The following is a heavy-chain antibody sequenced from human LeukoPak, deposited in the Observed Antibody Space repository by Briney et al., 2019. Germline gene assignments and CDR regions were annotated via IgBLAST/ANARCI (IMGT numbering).Heavy chain of an antibody. Sequence: PSETLSLTCTVSGGSISSSSYYWGWIRQAPGKGLEWIGTIYHSGSTYYNPSLKSRVTISVDTSKNQFSLRLSSVTAADTAVYYCARFGTSSSRFFDQWGQGTLVTVSS. D-gene: IGHD6-6*01. CDR2: IYHSGST. CDR3: ARFGTSSSRFFDQ. CDR1: GGSISSSSYY. V-gene: IGHV4-39*01. J-gene: IGHJ4*02.